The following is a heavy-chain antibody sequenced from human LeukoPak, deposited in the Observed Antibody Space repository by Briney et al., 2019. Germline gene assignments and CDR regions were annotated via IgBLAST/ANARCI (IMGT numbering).Heavy chain of an antibody. CDR2: INPNSGGT. Sequence: ASVKVSCKASGYTFTGYYMHWVRQAPGQGLEWMGRINPNSGGTNYAQKFQGWVTMTRDTSISTAYMELSRLRSDDTAVYYCARDQEGKRNWFDPWGQGTLVTVSS. V-gene: IGHV1-2*04. CDR1: GYTFTGYY. J-gene: IGHJ5*02. CDR3: ARDQEGKRNWFDP.